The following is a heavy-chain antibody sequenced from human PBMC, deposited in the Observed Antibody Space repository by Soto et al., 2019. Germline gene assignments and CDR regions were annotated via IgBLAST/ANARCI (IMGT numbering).Heavy chain of an antibody. CDR3: GRDSGYGSGDSVKHYLEY. Sequence: PGGSLRLSCTSSGFPFSSYAMTWVRQAPGKGLDWVSGVSGTGGSAYYSASVKGRFTTSRDKSTNTLYLHMNGLRGQDTAVCYCGRDSGYGSGDSVKHYLEYLGHGTRLTVFS. CDR1: GFPFSSYA. CDR2: VSGTGGSA. D-gene: IGHD3-10*01. J-gene: IGHJ4*01. V-gene: IGHV3-23*01.